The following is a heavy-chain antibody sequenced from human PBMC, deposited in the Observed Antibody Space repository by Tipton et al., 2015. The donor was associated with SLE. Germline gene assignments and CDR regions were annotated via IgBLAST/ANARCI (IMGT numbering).Heavy chain of an antibody. V-gene: IGHV4-34*01. CDR2: INHSGST. J-gene: IGHJ4*02. D-gene: IGHD4-17*01. CDR1: GGSFGGYF. CDR3: ARDVAPGTTVTTQEDY. Sequence: TLSLTCAVYGGSFGGYFWSWIRQPPGKGLEWIGEINHSGSTNYNPSLKSRVTISVDTSKNQFSLKLSSVTAADTAVYYCARDVAPGTTVTTQEDYWGQGTLVTVSS.